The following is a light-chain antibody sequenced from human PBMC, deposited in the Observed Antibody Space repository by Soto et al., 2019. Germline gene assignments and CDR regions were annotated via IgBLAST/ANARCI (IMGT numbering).Light chain of an antibody. V-gene: IGKV1-9*01. CDR3: QQRNSYPRT. CDR2: AAS. J-gene: IGKJ2*01. Sequence: GDWVSSTFLASQGINIFLAWFQQKPGKAPNLLISAASTVQRGVPSRFSGSGSETEFTLTITSLQPEDSATYYCQQRNSYPRTFGQGTKVDIK. CDR1: QGINIF.